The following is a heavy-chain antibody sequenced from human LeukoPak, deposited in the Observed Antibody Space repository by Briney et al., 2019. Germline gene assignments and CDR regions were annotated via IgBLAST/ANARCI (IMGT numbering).Heavy chain of an antibody. CDR2: ISAYNGNT. D-gene: IGHD4-23*01. V-gene: IGHV1-18*01. Sequence: GASVTVSCKASGYTFTSYGISWVRQAPGQGLEWMGWISAYNGNTNYAQKLQGRVTMTTDTSTSTAYMELRSLRSEDTAVYYCARGDYGGNWYYFDYWGQGTLVTVSS. CDR1: GYTFTSYG. J-gene: IGHJ4*02. CDR3: ARGDYGGNWYYFDY.